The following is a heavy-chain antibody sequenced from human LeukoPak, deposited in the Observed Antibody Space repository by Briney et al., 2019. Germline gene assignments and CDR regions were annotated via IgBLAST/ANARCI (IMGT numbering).Heavy chain of an antibody. CDR2: ISRSSSTR. CDR3: TELDCNITNCHDY. Sequence: PGGSLRLSCVASGFTFSNYNMNWVRQAPGKGLEWVSYISRSSSTRYYADSVKGRFTISRDNAKNSLYLQMNSLRAEDTAVYYCTELDCNITNCHDYWGQGTLVTVSS. CDR1: GFTFSNYN. J-gene: IGHJ4*02. D-gene: IGHD2-2*01. V-gene: IGHV3-48*04.